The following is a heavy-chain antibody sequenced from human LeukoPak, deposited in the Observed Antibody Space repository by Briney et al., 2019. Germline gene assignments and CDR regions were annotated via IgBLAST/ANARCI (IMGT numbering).Heavy chain of an antibody. CDR2: INHGEST. CDR3: ARGRTYYYDTSGYYPSIYYGMDV. V-gene: IGHV4-34*01. D-gene: IGHD3-22*01. Sequence: PSATLSLTCAVSGGSFSGYYWYWIRQPPGKGLEWIGEINHGESTNYNPSLKSRATLSVDTSKNQFSLKLTSVTAADTAVYYCARGRTYYYDTSGYYPSIYYGMDVWGQGTTVIVSS. J-gene: IGHJ6*02. CDR1: GGSFSGYY.